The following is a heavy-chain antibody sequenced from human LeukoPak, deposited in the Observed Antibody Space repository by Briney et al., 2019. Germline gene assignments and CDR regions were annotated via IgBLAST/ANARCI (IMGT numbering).Heavy chain of an antibody. CDR3: ARCGRITILGVAGRTGLDP. CDR1: GFTSSTYS. V-gene: IGHV3-48*04. CDR2: ISSSGNII. J-gene: IGHJ5*02. D-gene: IGHD3-3*01. Sequence: SGGSLRLSCAASGFTSSTYSMNWVRQAPGKGLEWVSYISSSGNIIYYADSVKGRFTISRDNAKNTLYLQMSSLRADDTAVYYCARCGRITILGVAGRTGLDPWGQGILVTVSS.